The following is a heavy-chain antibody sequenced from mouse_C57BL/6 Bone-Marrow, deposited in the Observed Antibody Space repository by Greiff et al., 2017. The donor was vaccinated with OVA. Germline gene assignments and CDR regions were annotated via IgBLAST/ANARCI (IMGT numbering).Heavy chain of an antibody. CDR2: IGPGSGST. J-gene: IGHJ4*01. Sequence: VQLQESGAELVKPGASVKISCKASGYTFTASFINWVKQRPGQGLAWIGKIGPGSGSTYYNEKFKGKATLTADKSSSTAYMQLSSLTSEDSAVYFCARGYGSRGYYAMDYWGQGTSVTVSS. CDR3: ARGYGSRGYYAMDY. V-gene: IGHV1-77*01. CDR1: GYTFTASF. D-gene: IGHD1-1*01.